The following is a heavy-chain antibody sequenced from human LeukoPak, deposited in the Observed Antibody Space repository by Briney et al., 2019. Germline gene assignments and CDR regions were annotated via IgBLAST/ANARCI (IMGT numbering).Heavy chain of an antibody. CDR2: IVVGSGNT. V-gene: IGHV1-58*02. D-gene: IGHD3-22*01. J-gene: IGHJ5*02. CDR3: AADPSYYYDSSGYPNWFDP. CDR1: GFTFTSSA. Sequence: SVKVSCKASGFTFTSSAMQWVRQARGQRLEWIGWIVVGSGNTNYAQKFQERVTITRDMSTSTAYMELSSLRSEDTAVYYCAADPSYYYDSSGYPNWFDPWGQGTLVTVSS.